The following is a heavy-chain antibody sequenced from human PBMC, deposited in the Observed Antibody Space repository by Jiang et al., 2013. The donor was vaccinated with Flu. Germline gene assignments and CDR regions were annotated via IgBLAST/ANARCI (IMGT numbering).Heavy chain of an antibody. J-gene: IGHJ4*02. CDR3: ARQGGTYYNFDY. CDR2: FYYSGNT. Sequence: LLKPSETLSLTCTVSGDSISSSYYYWGWIRQPPGKGLEWIGTFYYSGNTYYNPSLKSRVTISVDTSKNQFSLKLSSVTAADTAVYYCARQGGTYYNFDYWGQGTLVTVSS. CDR1: GDSISSSYYY. V-gene: IGHV4-39*01. D-gene: IGHD1-26*01.